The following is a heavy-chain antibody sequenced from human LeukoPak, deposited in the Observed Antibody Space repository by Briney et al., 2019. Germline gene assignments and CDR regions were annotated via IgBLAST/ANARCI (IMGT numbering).Heavy chain of an antibody. CDR1: GFTFSSYA. CDR2: ISYDGSNK. Sequence: PGRSLRLSCAASGFTFSSYAMHWVRQAPGKGLEWVAVISYDGSNKYYADSVKGRFTISRDNSKNTLYLQMNSLRAEDTAVYYCARSERGYSYWYFDLWGRGTLVTVSS. J-gene: IGHJ2*01. CDR3: ARSERGYSYWYFDL. D-gene: IGHD5-18*01. V-gene: IGHV3-30-3*01.